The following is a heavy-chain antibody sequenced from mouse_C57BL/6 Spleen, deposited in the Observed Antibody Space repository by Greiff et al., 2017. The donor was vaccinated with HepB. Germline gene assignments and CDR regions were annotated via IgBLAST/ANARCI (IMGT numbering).Heavy chain of an antibody. D-gene: IGHD2-1*01. J-gene: IGHJ2*01. CDR3: TRWDYYGIDY. CDR1: GYTFTDYE. Sequence: VKLVESGAELVRPGASVTLSCKASGYTFTDYEMHWVKQTPVHGLEWIGAIDPETGGTAYNQKFKGKAILTADKSSSTAYMELRSLTSEDSAVYYCTRWDYYGIDYWGQGTTLTVSS. V-gene: IGHV1-15*01. CDR2: IDPETGGT.